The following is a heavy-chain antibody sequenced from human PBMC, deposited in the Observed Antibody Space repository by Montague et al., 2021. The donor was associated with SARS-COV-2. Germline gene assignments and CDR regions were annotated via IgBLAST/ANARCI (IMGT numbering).Heavy chain of an antibody. CDR3: ARGNWEKVTGTTSDYWYYFDR. Sequence: CAISGDSVSSSSVAWNWIRQSPSRGLEWLGRTYYRSRWYDDYAASVKGRITMNPDTAKNHFSLQLNSVTPEDTAVYYCARGNWEKVTGTTSDYWYYFDRWGQGTLVTVSS. J-gene: IGHJ4*02. V-gene: IGHV6-1*01. D-gene: IGHD1-7*01. CDR2: TYYRSRWYD. CDR1: GDSVSSSSVA.